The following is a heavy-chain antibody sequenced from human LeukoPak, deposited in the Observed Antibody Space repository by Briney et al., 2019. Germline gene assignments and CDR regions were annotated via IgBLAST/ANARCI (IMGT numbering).Heavy chain of an antibody. V-gene: IGHV3-74*01. Sequence: GGSLRLSCAASGFTSSSYWMHWVRQAPGKGLVWVSRINSDGSSTSYADSVKGGFTISRDNAKNTLYLQMNSLRAEDTAVYYCARESLAVAGTIGYWYFHLWGRGNLVTVSA. J-gene: IGHJ2*01. CDR1: GFTSSSYW. CDR3: ARESLAVAGTIGYWYFHL. CDR2: INSDGSST. D-gene: IGHD6-19*01.